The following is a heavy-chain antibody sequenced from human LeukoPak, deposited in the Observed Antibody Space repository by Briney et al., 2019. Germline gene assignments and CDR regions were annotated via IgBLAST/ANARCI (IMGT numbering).Heavy chain of an antibody. CDR3: ARVPPYSSGWGVDY. J-gene: IGHJ4*02. CDR1: GGSIRSYY. V-gene: IGHV4-59*01. D-gene: IGHD6-19*01. Sequence: KPSETLSLTCTVSGGSIRSYYWSWIRQPPGKGLEWIGYIYYSGSTNYNPSLKSRVTISVDTSKNQFSLNLSSVTAAEKAVYYCARVPPYSSGWGVDYWGQGTLVTVSS. CDR2: IYYSGST.